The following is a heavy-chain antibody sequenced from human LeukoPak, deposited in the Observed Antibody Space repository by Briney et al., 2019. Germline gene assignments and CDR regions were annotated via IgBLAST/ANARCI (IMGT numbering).Heavy chain of an antibody. Sequence: QSGGSLRLSCAASGFTFDDYAMLWVRQAPGKGLEWVSGISWNSGSIGYADSVKGRFTISRDNAKDSLYLQMDSLRGEDTALYQCVRDRTMVRGVMGDAFDVWGQGTMVTVSS. CDR1: GFTFDDYA. V-gene: IGHV3-9*01. J-gene: IGHJ3*01. CDR3: VRDRTMVRGVMGDAFDV. CDR2: ISWNSGSI. D-gene: IGHD3-10*01.